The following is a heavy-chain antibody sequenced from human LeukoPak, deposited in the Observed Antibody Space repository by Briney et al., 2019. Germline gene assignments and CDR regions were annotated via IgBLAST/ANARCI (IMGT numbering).Heavy chain of an antibody. CDR2: INPNSGGT. D-gene: IGHD1-7*01. CDR1: GYTFTGYY. CDR3: AGDKLELGTNWFDP. J-gene: IGHJ5*02. Sequence: ASVKVSCKASGYTFTGYYMHWVRQAPGQGLEWMGWINPNSGGTNYAQKFQGRVTMTRDTSISTAYMELSRLRSDDTAVYYCAGDKLELGTNWFDPWGQGTLVTVSS. V-gene: IGHV1-2*02.